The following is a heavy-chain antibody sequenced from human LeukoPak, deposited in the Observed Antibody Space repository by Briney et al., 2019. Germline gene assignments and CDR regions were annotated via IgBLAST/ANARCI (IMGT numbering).Heavy chain of an antibody. CDR3: ARAYCGGDCWARGLYD. J-gene: IGHJ4*02. D-gene: IGHD2-21*02. CDR2: INHSGST. V-gene: IGHV4-34*01. Sequence: SETLSLTCAVYGGSFSGYYWSWLRQPPGKGLEWIGEINHSGSTNYSPSLTSRVTISVDPSKNQFSLGLSSGTAADTAVYYCARAYCGGDCWARGLYDWGQGTLVTVSS. CDR1: GGSFSGYY.